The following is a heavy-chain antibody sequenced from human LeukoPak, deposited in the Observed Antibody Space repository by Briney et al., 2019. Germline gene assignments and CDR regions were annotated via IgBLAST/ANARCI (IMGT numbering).Heavy chain of an antibody. D-gene: IGHD3-10*01. CDR3: LWFGSGGFDY. V-gene: IGHV3-21*05. CDR1: GFIFNSYS. CDR2: ISSTSSSI. Sequence: GGSLRLSCAASGFIFNSYSMNWVRQAPGKGLEWVSYISSTSSSIYYADSVKSRFTISRDNAKNSLYLQMNSLRAEDTAVYYCLWFGSGGFDYWGQGTLVTVPS. J-gene: IGHJ4*02.